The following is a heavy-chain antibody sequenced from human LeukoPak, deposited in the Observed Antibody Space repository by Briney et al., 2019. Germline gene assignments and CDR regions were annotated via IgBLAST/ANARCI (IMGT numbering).Heavy chain of an antibody. D-gene: IGHD1-1*01. CDR1: GFTFSSYA. J-gene: IGHJ4*02. V-gene: IGHV3-23*01. Sequence: PGGSLRLSCAASGFTFSSYAMSGVRQAPGKGLEWVSSIGGGGVDTYYADSVKGRFTISRDNSKNTLYLQMNSLRVEDTAVYYCAKDPPTTGTTFDNWGRRTLVTVSS. CDR2: IGGGGVDT. CDR3: AKDPPTTGTTFDN.